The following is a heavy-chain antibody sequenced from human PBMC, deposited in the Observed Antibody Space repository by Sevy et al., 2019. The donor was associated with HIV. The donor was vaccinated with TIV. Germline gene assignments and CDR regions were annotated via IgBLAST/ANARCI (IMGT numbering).Heavy chain of an antibody. CDR2: IHYNGTT. V-gene: IGHV4-38-2*01. CDR1: GYSISSGYW. CDR3: ASHDWGREDY. D-gene: IGHD7-27*01. Sequence: SETLSLTCVVSGYSISSGYWWDWFRRPPGKGLEWIGAIHYNGTTQYTPSLNRRVTVSADTSKNQFSLRLSSMTAADTAVYYCASHDWGREDYWGQGTLVTVSS. J-gene: IGHJ4*02.